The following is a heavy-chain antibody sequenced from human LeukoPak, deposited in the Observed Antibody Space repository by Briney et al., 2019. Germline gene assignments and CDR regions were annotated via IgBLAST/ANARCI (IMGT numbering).Heavy chain of an antibody. CDR3: ARERVETPNWFDP. Sequence: SGTLSLTCAVSGGSISSRNWWSWVRQPPGKGLEWIGEIYHSGSTNYNPSLKSRVTISVDTSKNQFSLKLSSVTAADTAVYYCARERVETPNWFDPWGQGTLVTVSS. V-gene: IGHV4-4*02. J-gene: IGHJ5*02. CDR2: IYHSGST. CDR1: GGSISSRNW. D-gene: IGHD3-3*01.